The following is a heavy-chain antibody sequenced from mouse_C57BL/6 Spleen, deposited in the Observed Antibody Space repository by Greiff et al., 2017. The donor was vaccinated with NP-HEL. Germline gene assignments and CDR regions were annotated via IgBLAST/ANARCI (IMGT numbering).Heavy chain of an antibody. CDR3: ARLERYYFDY. CDR1: GYAFSSSW. Sequence: QVQLKQSGPELVKPGASVKISCKASGYAFSSSWLNWVKQRPGKGLEWIGRIYPGDGDTNYNGKFKGKATLTADKSSSTAYMQLSSLTSEDSAVYFCARLERYYFDYWGQGTTLTVSS. CDR2: IYPGDGDT. V-gene: IGHV1-82*01. J-gene: IGHJ2*01.